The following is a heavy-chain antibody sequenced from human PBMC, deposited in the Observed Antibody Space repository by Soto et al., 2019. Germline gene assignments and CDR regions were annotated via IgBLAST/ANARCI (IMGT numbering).Heavy chain of an antibody. Sequence: QVQLVESGGGVVQPGRSLRLSCAASGFTFSSYGMHWVRQAPGKGLEWVAVIWYDGSNKYYADSVKGRFTISRDNSKNTLYLQMNSLRAEDTAVYYCARDRDYYDSSGSLDYWGQGTLVTVSS. CDR2: IWYDGSNK. CDR3: ARDRDYYDSSGSLDY. CDR1: GFTFSSYG. V-gene: IGHV3-33*01. D-gene: IGHD3-22*01. J-gene: IGHJ4*02.